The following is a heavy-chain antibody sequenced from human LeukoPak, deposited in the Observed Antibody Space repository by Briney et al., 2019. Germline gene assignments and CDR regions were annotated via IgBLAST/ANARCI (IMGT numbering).Heavy chain of an antibody. CDR2: IIPIFGTA. D-gene: IGHD3-22*01. Sequence: ASVNVSCKASGGTFSSYAISWVRQAPGQGLEWMGGIIPIFGTANYAQKSQGRVTITADESTSTAYMELSSLRSEDTAVYYCARDSNYYDSSGYYSAAFDIWGQGTMVTVSS. CDR3: ARDSNYYDSSGYYSAAFDI. J-gene: IGHJ3*02. V-gene: IGHV1-69*13. CDR1: GGTFSSYA.